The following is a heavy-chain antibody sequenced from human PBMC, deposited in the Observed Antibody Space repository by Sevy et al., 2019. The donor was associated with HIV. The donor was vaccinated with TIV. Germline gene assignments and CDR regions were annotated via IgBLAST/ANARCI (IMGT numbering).Heavy chain of an antibody. J-gene: IGHJ6*02. V-gene: IGHV3-21*01. CDR3: ARVVAYCSGGSCFPGYYYGMDV. D-gene: IGHD2-15*01. CDR2: ISSSSRYI. CDR1: GFTFSNYN. Sequence: GGSPRLSCAASGFTFSNYNMNWVRQAPGKGLEWVSSISSSSRYIYYADSMKGRFTISRDNAKNSLYLQMNSLRAEDTAVYYCARVVAYCSGGSCFPGYYYGMDVWGQGTTVTVSS.